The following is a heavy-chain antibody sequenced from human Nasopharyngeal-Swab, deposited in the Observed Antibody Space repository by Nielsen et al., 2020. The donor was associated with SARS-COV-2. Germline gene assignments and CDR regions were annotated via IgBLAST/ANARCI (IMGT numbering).Heavy chain of an antibody. D-gene: IGHD5-18*01. CDR1: GYTFTGYY. V-gene: IGHV1-2*06. Sequence: ASVKVSCKASGYTFTGYYMHWVRQAPGQGLEWMGRINPNSGGTNYAQKFQGRVTMTRDTSISTAYMELSRLRSDDTAVYYCARPRRGYSYGYFDYWGQGTLVTASS. CDR2: INPNSGGT. J-gene: IGHJ4*02. CDR3: ARPRRGYSYGYFDY.